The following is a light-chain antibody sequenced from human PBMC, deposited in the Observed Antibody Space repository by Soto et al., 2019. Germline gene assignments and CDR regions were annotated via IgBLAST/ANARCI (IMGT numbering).Light chain of an antibody. Sequence: DIQMTQSPSTLSAPVGDRVTITCRASQSISSWLAWYQQKPGKAPKLLIYDASSLESGVPSRFSGSGSGTEFTLTISSPQPDDFATYYCQQYNSYSWTFGQGTKVDIK. V-gene: IGKV1-5*01. CDR1: QSISSW. CDR2: DAS. CDR3: QQYNSYSWT. J-gene: IGKJ1*01.